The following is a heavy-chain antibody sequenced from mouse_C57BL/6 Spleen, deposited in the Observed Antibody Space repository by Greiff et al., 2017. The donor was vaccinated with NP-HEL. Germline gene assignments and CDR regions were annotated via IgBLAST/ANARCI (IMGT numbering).Heavy chain of an antibody. D-gene: IGHD1-1*01. CDR2: IYPGGGYT. CDR3: ARGGLGSSYYAMDY. V-gene: IGHV1-63*01. J-gene: IGHJ4*01. Sequence: QVQLQQPGAELVRPGTSVKMSCKASGYTFTNYWIGWAKQRPGHGLEWIGDIYPGGGYTNYNEKFKGKATLTADKSSSTAYMQFSSLTSEDSAIYYCARGGLGSSYYAMDYWGQGTSVTVSS. CDR1: GYTFTNYW.